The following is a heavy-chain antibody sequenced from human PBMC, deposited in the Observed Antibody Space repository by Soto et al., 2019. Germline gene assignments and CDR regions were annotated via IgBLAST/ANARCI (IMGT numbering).Heavy chain of an antibody. D-gene: IGHD7-27*01. J-gene: IGHJ4*02. CDR3: ARSGRGTGVEFDH. CDR1: GYTFTRYH. Sequence: AAVKGSSKASGYTFTRYHINWVLQAAGQGLEWMGWMNPESGSTGYVQKFQGRVSMTRDTSLMTAHLELSSLTSEDTAVYYCARSGRGTGVEFDHWGQGTPVTVSS. CDR2: MNPESGST. V-gene: IGHV1-8*01.